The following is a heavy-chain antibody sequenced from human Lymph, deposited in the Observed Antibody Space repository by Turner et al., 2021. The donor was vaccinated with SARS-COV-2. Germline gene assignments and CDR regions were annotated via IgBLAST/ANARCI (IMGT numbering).Heavy chain of an antibody. V-gene: IGHV3-30-3*01. CDR2: ISYDGSNK. Sequence: QVQLVASGGGVVQPGRSLRLSCAASGFTFSSYAMHWVRQAPGKGLEWVALISYDGSNKYYADSVKGRFTISRDNSKNTLYLQMNSLRAEDTAVYYCARDGGGNFNYGGQGTLVTVSS. D-gene: IGHD2-15*01. CDR1: GFTFSSYA. CDR3: ARDGGGNFNY. J-gene: IGHJ4*02.